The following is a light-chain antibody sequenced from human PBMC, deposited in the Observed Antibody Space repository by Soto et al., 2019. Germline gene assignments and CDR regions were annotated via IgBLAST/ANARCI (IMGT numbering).Light chain of an antibody. V-gene: IGKV3-15*01. CDR2: GAS. CDR1: QSVSSN. J-gene: IGKJ3*01. Sequence: IVLTQSPGTLSLSPGERATLSCRASQSVSSNLAWYQQKPGQAPRLLVYGASTRATGIPARFSGSGSETEFTLTISSLQSEDFAVYYCQQYHDWPFTFGPGTKVDIK. CDR3: QQYHDWPFT.